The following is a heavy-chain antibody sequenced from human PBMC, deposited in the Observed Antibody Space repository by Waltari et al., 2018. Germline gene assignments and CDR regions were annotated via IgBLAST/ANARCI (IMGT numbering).Heavy chain of an antibody. CDR3: ARHRGYETTFDY. CDR1: GGSISRSRYY. CDR2: IYYSGST. D-gene: IGHD3-10*01. V-gene: IGHV4-39*01. Sequence: QLQLQESGPGLVKPSETLSLTCTVSGGSISRSRYYWGWIRQPPGKGLEWIGSIYYSGSTYYNPSLKSRVTISVDTSKNQFSLKLSSVTAADTAVYYCARHRGYETTFDYWGQGTLVTVSS. J-gene: IGHJ4*02.